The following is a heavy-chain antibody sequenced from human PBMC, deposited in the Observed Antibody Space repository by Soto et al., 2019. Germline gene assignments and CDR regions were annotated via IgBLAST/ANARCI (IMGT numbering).Heavy chain of an antibody. CDR3: VRQGIGVLHGLVDV. D-gene: IGHD3-10*01. CDR2: FRSGGGT. J-gene: IGHJ6*02. V-gene: IGHV4-4*09. CDR1: GDSISSYN. Sequence: QVQLQESGPGLVKPSETLSLTCTVSGDSISSYNLAWIRQPPGKGLEWIGYFRSGGGTSYNPSLKSRVAIPADTSTRQFSLRLSSVTAADTAVYYCVRQGIGVLHGLVDVWGQGTTVTVSS.